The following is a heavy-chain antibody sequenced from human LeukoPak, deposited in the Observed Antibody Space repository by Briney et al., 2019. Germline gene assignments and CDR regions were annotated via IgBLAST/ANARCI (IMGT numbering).Heavy chain of an antibody. CDR2: IYFTGST. CDR3: ARGRDDYNGWFDP. D-gene: IGHD5-24*01. V-gene: IGHV4-59*01. CDR1: GGSISTYY. Sequence: SETLSLTCTVSGGSISTYYWSWIRQSPGRGLEWIGYIYFTGSTNYNPSLKSRVTISVDTSKNQFSLNLNSVTAADTAVYYCARGRDDYNGWFDPWGQGTLVTVPS. J-gene: IGHJ5*02.